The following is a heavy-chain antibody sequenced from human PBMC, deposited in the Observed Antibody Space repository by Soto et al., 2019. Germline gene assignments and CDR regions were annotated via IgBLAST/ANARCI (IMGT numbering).Heavy chain of an antibody. V-gene: IGHV3-23*01. CDR1: GFTFSSYA. D-gene: IGHD3-10*01. Sequence: GGSLRLSCAASGFTFSSYAMSWVRQAPGKGLEWVSAISGSGGSTYYADSVKGRFTISRDNSKNTLYLQMNSLRAEDTAVYYCAKGDYYYGSGTLDDYYYYYGMDVWGQGTTVTVSS. J-gene: IGHJ6*02. CDR2: ISGSGGST. CDR3: AKGDYYYGSGTLDDYYYYYGMDV.